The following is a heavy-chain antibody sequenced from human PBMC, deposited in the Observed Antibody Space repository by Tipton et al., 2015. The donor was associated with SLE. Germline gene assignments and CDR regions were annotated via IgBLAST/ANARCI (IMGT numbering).Heavy chain of an antibody. V-gene: IGHV4-59*08. CDR3: ARQIGGVNSGYFDL. J-gene: IGHJ2*01. D-gene: IGHD4-23*01. Sequence: TLSLTCTVSGDSINTYYWNWIRQSPGRGLEWIGYIYFSGSANYNPSLKSRITISVDTSKNQFSLNLSSVTAADTAVYYCARQIGGVNSGYFDLWGRCTLVTVSS. CDR1: GDSINTYY. CDR2: IYFSGSA.